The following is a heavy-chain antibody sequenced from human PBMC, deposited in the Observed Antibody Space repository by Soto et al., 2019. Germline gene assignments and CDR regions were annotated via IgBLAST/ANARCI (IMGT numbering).Heavy chain of an antibody. CDR3: PRLGSGSYSDY. D-gene: IGHD1-26*01. J-gene: IGHJ4*02. Sequence: EVQLLESGGGLFQPGGSLRLPWEPSGFTLISYAMRGLRKAPVRGLGWVLASSGRGGSTYYPDSVKGRFTISRDNSKNALYLQMNGIRAEDTAVYYCPRLGSGSYSDYWGQGTLVTVSS. CDR2: SSGRGGST. V-gene: IGHV3-23*01. CDR1: GFTLISYA.